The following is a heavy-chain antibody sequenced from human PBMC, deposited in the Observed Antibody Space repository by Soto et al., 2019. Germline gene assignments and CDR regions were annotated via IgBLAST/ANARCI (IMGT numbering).Heavy chain of an antibody. CDR3: AGRRAGDYYFDY. CDR2: IYYTGST. V-gene: IGHV4-39*01. Sequence: SETLSLTCTVSGGSVSSSSYYWGWIREPPGKGLEWIGTIYYTGSTSYSPSLKSRVTISVDTSKTQFSLNLKSVTAADTAVYYCAGRRAGDYYFDYWGQGTLVTVSS. CDR1: GGSVSSSSYY. J-gene: IGHJ4*02. D-gene: IGHD1-26*01.